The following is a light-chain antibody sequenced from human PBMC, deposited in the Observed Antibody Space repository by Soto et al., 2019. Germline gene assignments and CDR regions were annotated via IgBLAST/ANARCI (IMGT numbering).Light chain of an antibody. CDR1: SGHSSYA. J-gene: IGLJ1*01. V-gene: IGLV4-69*01. Sequence: QSVLTQSPSASASLGASVKLTCTLSSGHSSYAIAWHQQQPEKGPRYLMKLNSDGSHSKGDGIPDRFSGSSSGAERYLTISILQSEDEADYYCQTWGTGPFGFGTGTKLTVL. CDR3: QTWGTGPFG. CDR2: LNSDGSH.